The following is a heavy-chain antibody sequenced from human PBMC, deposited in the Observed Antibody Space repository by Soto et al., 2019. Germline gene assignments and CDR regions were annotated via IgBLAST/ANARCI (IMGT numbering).Heavy chain of an antibody. CDR2: VYFSGST. J-gene: IGHJ5*02. Sequence: QVQLKESGPGLLKPSETLSLTCTVSGASVSSASYYWAWLRQPPGRGLEWIGSVYFSGSTSYIPSLKSRVTVSVDTSKNQFSLNLASVTASDSAVYYCARIDGDYGHNWFDPWGQGTLVIVSP. V-gene: IGHV4-61*01. D-gene: IGHD4-17*01. CDR3: ARIDGDYGHNWFDP. CDR1: GASVSSASYY.